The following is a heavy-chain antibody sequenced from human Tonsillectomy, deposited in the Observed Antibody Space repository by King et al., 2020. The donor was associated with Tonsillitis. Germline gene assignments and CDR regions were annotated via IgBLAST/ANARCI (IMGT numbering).Heavy chain of an antibody. V-gene: IGHV3-7*03. CDR3: AREVRYSDYYGMDV. J-gene: IGHJ6*02. CDR2: IKQDGSEK. CDR1: GFTFSSFW. Sequence: VQLVESGGGLVQPGGSLRLSCAASGFTFSSFWMSWVRQAPGKGLEGGANIKQDGSEKSYVDSVKGRFTISRDNAKTSLYLQMNSLRAEDTAVYYCAREVRYSDYYGMDVWGQGTTVTVSS. D-gene: IGHD1-26*01.